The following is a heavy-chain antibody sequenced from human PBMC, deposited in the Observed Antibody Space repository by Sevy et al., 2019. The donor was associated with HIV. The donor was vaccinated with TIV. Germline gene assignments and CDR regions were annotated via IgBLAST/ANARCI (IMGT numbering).Heavy chain of an antibody. CDR3: AKNRPPGGSYFSRHGMDV. Sequence: GGSLRLSCAASGLTFSTYDMHWVRQAPGKGLEWVALISHDGSYRYYADSVRGRFSMSRDSSKNTLYLQMSGLSIEDTAVYYCAKNRPPGGSYFSRHGMDVWGRGTTVTVSS. J-gene: IGHJ6*02. V-gene: IGHV3-30*18. CDR1: GLTFSTYD. CDR2: ISHDGSYR. D-gene: IGHD3-16*01.